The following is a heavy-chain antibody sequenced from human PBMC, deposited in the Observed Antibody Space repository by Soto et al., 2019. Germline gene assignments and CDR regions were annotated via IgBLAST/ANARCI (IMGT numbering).Heavy chain of an antibody. V-gene: IGHV4-39*01. CDR3: ARQSVSGYYAVAY. CDR1: GGSISSSTYY. D-gene: IGHD3-22*01. Sequence: QLQLQESGPGLVKPSETLSLTCTVSGGSISSSTYYWGWIRQPPGQGLEWIGNIYHGGSPYYNPSLTRRVTVSVDTSKNQFSLQLSSVPAADKAVYSCARQSVSGYYAVAYWGQGTLVTVSS. CDR2: IYHGGSP. J-gene: IGHJ4*02.